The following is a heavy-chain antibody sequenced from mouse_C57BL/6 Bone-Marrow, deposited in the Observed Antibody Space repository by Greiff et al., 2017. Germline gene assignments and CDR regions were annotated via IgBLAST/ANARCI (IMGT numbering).Heavy chain of an antibody. CDR3: ARRYYAMDY. V-gene: IGHV1-19*01. J-gene: IGHJ4*01. Sequence: VQLQQSGPVLVKPGASVKMSCKASGYTFTDYYMNWVKQSHGKSLEWIGVINPYNGGTSYNQKFKGKATLTVDKSSSTAYMELNSLTSEDSAVXYCARRYYAMDYWGQGTSVTVSS. CDR2: INPYNGGT. CDR1: GYTFTDYY.